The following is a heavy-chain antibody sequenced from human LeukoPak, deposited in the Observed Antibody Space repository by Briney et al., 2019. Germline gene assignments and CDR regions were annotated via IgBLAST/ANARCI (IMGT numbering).Heavy chain of an antibody. CDR1: GYTFTSYG. CDR3: ATDREGATLSY. CDR2: ISAYNGNT. D-gene: IGHD1-26*01. Sequence: ASVKVSCKASGYTFTSYGISWVRQAPGQGLEWMGWISAYNGNTNYAQKLQGRVTMTTDTSTSTAYMELRSLRSEDTAVYYCATDREGATLSYWGQGTLVTVSS. J-gene: IGHJ4*02. V-gene: IGHV1-18*01.